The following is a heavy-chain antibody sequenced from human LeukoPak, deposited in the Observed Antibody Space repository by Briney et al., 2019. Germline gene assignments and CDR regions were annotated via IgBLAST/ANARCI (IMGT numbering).Heavy chain of an antibody. J-gene: IGHJ4*02. CDR2: IKQDGSAR. CDR3: ARGGWSLDY. CDR1: GFTLGDHW. D-gene: IGHD6-19*01. V-gene: IGHV3-7*04. Sequence: GGSLRLSCEAYGFTLGDHWMTWARQAPGKGLEWVAYIKQDGSARDYVDSVKGRFTISRDNSKNSLYLQMNSLRAEDTAVYYCARGGWSLDYWGQGTLVTVSS.